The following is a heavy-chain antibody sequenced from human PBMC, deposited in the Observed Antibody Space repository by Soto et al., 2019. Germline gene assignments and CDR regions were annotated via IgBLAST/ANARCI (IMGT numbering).Heavy chain of an antibody. CDR2: IYYSGST. CDR3: ASHGPDYYGSGRVSWFDP. D-gene: IGHD3-10*01. V-gene: IGHV4-39*01. CDR1: GGSISSSSYY. Sequence: QLQLQESGPGLVKPSETLSLTCTVSGGSISSSSYYWGWIRQPPGKGLEWIGSIYYSGSTYYNPSLKSLVTISVDTTKNQFSLKLSSVTAADTAVYYCASHGPDYYGSGRVSWFDPWGQGTLVTVSS. J-gene: IGHJ5*02.